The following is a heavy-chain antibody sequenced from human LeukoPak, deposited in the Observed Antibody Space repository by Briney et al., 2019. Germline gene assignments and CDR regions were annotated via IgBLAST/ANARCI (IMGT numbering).Heavy chain of an antibody. D-gene: IGHD6-19*01. CDR2: ISAYNGNT. Sequence: ASVKVSCKASGYTFTSYGISWVRQAPGQGLEWMGWISAYNGNTNYAQKLQGRVTMNTDTSTSTAYMELRSLRSDDTAVYYCARGIAVAGTGKFDPWGQGTLVTVSS. CDR3: ARGIAVAGTGKFDP. J-gene: IGHJ5*02. V-gene: IGHV1-18*01. CDR1: GYTFTSYG.